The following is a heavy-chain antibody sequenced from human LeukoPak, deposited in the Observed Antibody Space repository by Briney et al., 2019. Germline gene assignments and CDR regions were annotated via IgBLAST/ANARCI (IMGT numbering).Heavy chain of an antibody. J-gene: IGHJ4*02. Sequence: GGSLRLSCAASGFTFSSYAMSWVRQAPGKGLERVSAISGSGGSTYYADSVKGRFTISRDNSKNTLYLQMNSLRAEDTAVYCCAKDSKYQLLSEEYYFDYWGQGTLVTVSS. CDR2: ISGSGGST. CDR1: GFTFSSYA. D-gene: IGHD2-2*01. CDR3: AKDSKYQLLSEEYYFDY. V-gene: IGHV3-23*01.